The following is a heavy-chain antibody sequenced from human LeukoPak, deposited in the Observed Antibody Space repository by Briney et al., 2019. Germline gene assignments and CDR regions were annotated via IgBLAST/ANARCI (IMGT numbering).Heavy chain of an antibody. V-gene: IGHV4-39*01. CDR1: GGLISGSNYY. CDR2: IYYSGST. Sequence: SETLSLTCTVSGGLISGSNYYWGWIRQPPGKGLEWIESIYYSGSTYYNPSPKSRVSMSVDTSKNQFSLKLTSVTAADTAMYYCARHHFYYNSSGYYYFDNWGQGTLVTVSS. D-gene: IGHD3-22*01. J-gene: IGHJ4*02. CDR3: ARHHFYYNSSGYYYFDN.